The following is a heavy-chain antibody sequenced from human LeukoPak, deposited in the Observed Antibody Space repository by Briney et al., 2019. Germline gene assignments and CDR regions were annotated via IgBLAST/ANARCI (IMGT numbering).Heavy chain of an antibody. J-gene: IGHJ6*02. CDR1: GGSISSYY. CDR2: IYYSGST. D-gene: IGHD5-24*01. V-gene: IGHV4-59*01. CDR3: AREGRRDGSSYGMDV. Sequence: PSETLSLTCTVSGGSISSYYWSWIRQPPGKGLEWIGYIYYSGSTNYNPSLKSRVTISVDTSKNQFSLKLSSVTAPDTAVYYCAREGRRDGSSYGMDVWGQGTTVTVSS.